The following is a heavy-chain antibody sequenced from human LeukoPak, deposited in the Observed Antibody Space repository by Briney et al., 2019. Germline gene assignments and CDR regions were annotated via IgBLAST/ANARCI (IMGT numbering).Heavy chain of an antibody. CDR2: INHSGST. J-gene: IGHJ4*02. CDR3: ARSPLWAGTHYFDY. CDR1: GGSFSGYY. V-gene: IGHV4-34*01. D-gene: IGHD6-19*01. Sequence: SETLSLTCAVYGGSFSGYYWSWIRQPPGQGLVWIGEINHSGSTNYNPSLKSRVTISVDTSKNQFSLKLSSVTAADTAVYYCARSPLWAGTHYFDYWGQGTLVTVSS.